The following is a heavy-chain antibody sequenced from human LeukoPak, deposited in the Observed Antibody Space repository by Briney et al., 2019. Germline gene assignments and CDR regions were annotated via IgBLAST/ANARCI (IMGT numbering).Heavy chain of an antibody. Sequence: GGSLRLSCAASGFTFSSYGMHWVRQAPGKGLEWVAFIRYDGSNKYYADSVKGRFTISRDNSKNTLYLQMNSLRAEDTAVYYCARDVDTAMVQGYYGMDVWGQGTTVTVSS. CDR2: IRYDGSNK. V-gene: IGHV3-30*02. CDR1: GFTFSSYG. D-gene: IGHD5-18*01. CDR3: ARDVDTAMVQGYYGMDV. J-gene: IGHJ6*02.